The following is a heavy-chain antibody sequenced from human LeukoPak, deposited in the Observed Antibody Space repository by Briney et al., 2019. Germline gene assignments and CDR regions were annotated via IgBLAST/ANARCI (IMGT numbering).Heavy chain of an antibody. J-gene: IGHJ5*02. Sequence: SETLSLTCTVSGGSISSYYWSWIRQPPGKGLEWIGYIYYSGSTNYNPSLKSRVTISVDTSKNQFSLKLSSVTAADTAVYYCARSYDSSAPNWFDPWGQGTLVTVSS. CDR2: IYYSGST. CDR1: GGSISSYY. V-gene: IGHV4-59*01. CDR3: ARSYDSSAPNWFDP. D-gene: IGHD3-22*01.